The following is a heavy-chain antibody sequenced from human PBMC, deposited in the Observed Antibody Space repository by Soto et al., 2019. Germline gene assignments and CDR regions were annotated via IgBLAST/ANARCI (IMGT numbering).Heavy chain of an antibody. CDR3: ARDLGVATIRALDYYYGMDV. CDR2: IYHSGST. CDR1: GGSISSSNW. Sequence: SETLSLTCAVSGGSISSSNWWSWVRQPPGKGLEWIGEIYHSGSTNYNPSLKSRVTISVDKSKNQFSLKLSSVTAADTAVYYCARDLGVATIRALDYYYGMDVWGQGTTVTVSS. D-gene: IGHD5-12*01. V-gene: IGHV4-4*02. J-gene: IGHJ6*02.